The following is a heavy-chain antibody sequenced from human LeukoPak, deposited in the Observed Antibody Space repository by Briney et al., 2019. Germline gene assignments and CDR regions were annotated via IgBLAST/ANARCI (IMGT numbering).Heavy chain of an antibody. CDR1: GFPFNRDW. Sequence: GALRLSCTASGFPFNRDWTAWVRRAPGKGLEWVANIKEDGSEKNYVDSVKGRFTISRDNTENSVYLQMNDLRAEDTGVYYCVTKEPSTSGWSYWGQGTLVTVSS. D-gene: IGHD6-19*01. V-gene: IGHV3-7*01. J-gene: IGHJ4*02. CDR3: VTKEPSTSGWSY. CDR2: IKEDGSEK.